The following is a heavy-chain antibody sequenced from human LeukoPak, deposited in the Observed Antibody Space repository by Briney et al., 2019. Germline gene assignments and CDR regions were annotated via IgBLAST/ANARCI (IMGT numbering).Heavy chain of an antibody. V-gene: IGHV4-30-4*01. CDR3: ARPYDSSGYFPFDY. CDR1: GGSFSGYY. D-gene: IGHD3-22*01. Sequence: SSETLSLTCAVYGGSFSGYYWSWIRQPPGKALEWLGYIYDSGSSYYNPSLKSRVTISVDTSKNQFSLKLSSVTAADTAVYYCARPYDSSGYFPFDYWGQGTLVTVSS. J-gene: IGHJ4*02. CDR2: IYDSGSS.